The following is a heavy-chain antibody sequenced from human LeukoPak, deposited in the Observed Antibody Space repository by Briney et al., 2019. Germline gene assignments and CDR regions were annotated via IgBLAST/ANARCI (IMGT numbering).Heavy chain of an antibody. CDR2: MNPNSGNT. Sequence: ASVKVSCKASGYTFTSYYMHWVRQAPGQGLEWMGWMNPNSGNTGYAQKFQGRVTMTRNTSISTAYMELSSLRSEDTAVYYCARAVRIMRFRTVYYYYYMDVWGKGTTVTISS. CDR1: GYTFTSYY. J-gene: IGHJ6*03. CDR3: ARAVRIMRFRTVYYYYYMDV. D-gene: IGHD1-1*01. V-gene: IGHV1-8*01.